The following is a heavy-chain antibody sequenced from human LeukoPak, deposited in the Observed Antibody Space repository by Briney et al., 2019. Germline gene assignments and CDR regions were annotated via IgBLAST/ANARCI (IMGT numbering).Heavy chain of an antibody. D-gene: IGHD4-17*01. CDR2: IYSGGST. V-gene: IGHV3-66*01. CDR3: ARAVHDYGDYVDY. J-gene: IGHJ4*02. CDR1: GFTVSSNY. Sequence: GGSLRLSCAASGFTVSSNYVSWVRQAPGKGLEWVSVIYSGGSTYYADSVKGRFTISRDNSKNTLYLQMNSLRAEDTAVYYCARAVHDYGDYVDYWGQGTLVTVSS.